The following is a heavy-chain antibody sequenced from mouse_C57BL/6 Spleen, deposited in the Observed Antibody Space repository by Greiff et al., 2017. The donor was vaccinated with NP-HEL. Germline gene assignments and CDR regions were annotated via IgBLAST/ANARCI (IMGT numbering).Heavy chain of an antibody. J-gene: IGHJ1*03. Sequence: VQLQQSGAELVKPGASVKLSCKASGYTFTSYWMQWVKQRPGQGLEWIGEIDPSDSYTNYNQKFKGKATLTVDTSSSTAYMQLSSLTSEDSAVYYCAREGGGTGYFDVWGTGTTVTVSS. CDR1: GYTFTSYW. CDR2: IDPSDSYT. D-gene: IGHD4-1*01. CDR3: AREGGGTGYFDV. V-gene: IGHV1-50*01.